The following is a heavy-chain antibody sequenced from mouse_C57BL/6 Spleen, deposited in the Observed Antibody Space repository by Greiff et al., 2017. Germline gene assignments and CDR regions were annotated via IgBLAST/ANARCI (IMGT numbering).Heavy chain of an antibody. J-gene: IGHJ3*01. V-gene: IGHV1-62-2*01. CDR1: GYTFTEYT. CDR2: FYPGSGSI. CDR3: ARHEGDYDYDGDLFAY. Sequence: QVQLKQSGAELVKPGASVKLSCKASGYTFTEYTIHWVKQRSGQGLEWIGWFYPGSGSIKYNEKFKDKATLTADKSSSTVYMELSRLTSEDSAVYFCARHEGDYDYDGDLFAYWGQGTLVTVSA. D-gene: IGHD2-4*01.